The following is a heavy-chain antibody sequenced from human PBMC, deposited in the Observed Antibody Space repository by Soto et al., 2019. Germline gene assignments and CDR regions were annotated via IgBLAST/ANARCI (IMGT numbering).Heavy chain of an antibody. CDR3: AHRLGPAAKFSWYDP. D-gene: IGHD2-2*01. CDR1: GFSLSTSGVG. J-gene: IGHJ5*02. CDR2: IYWNDVK. Sequence: QITLKESGPTLVKPTQTLTLTCTFSGFSLSTSGVGVGWIRQPPGKALEWLALIYWNDVKRYSPSLKSRLTIPKYTSKNQVVLTMTNMDPVDTATYYCAHRLGPAAKFSWYDPWGQGTLVTVSS. V-gene: IGHV2-5*01.